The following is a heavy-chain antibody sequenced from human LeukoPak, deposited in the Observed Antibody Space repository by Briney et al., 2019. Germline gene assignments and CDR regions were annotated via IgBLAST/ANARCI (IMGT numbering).Heavy chain of an antibody. CDR1: GGSISSSSYY. Sequence: SETLSLTCTVSGGSISSSSYYWGWIRQPPGKGLEWIGSIYYSGSTYYNPSLKSRVTISVDTSKNQFSLKLSSVTAADTAVYYCARVDTAMVPFFDYWGQGTLVTASS. CDR2: IYYSGST. CDR3: ARVDTAMVPFFDY. V-gene: IGHV4-39*07. D-gene: IGHD5-18*01. J-gene: IGHJ4*02.